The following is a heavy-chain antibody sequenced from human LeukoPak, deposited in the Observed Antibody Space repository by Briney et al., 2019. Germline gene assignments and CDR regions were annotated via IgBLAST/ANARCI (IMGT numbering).Heavy chain of an antibody. J-gene: IGHJ4*02. CDR3: VRASAVAGGTEFDY. D-gene: IGHD6-19*01. CDR2: LWYDGSNK. Sequence: PGSSLRLSCAASGFTFSSYGMHWVRQAPGKGVEWVADLWYDGSNKYNVESVKSGYTIARDNSNNTLYMQMRSVRAEETVVYCCVRASAVAGGTEFDYWGQGTLVTVSS. V-gene: IGHV3-33*01. CDR1: GFTFSSYG.